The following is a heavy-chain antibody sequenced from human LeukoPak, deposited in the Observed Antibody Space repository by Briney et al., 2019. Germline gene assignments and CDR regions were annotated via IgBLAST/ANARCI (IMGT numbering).Heavy chain of an antibody. CDR3: ARENSSSPQFRYYYYGMDV. CDR2: IIPILGIA. Sequence: ASVKVSCKASGYTFTDYYMHWVRQAPGQGLEWMGRIIPILGIANYAQKFQGRVTITADKSTSTAYMELSSLRSEDTAVYYCARENSSSPQFRYYYYGMDVWGQGTTVTVSS. D-gene: IGHD6-13*01. CDR1: GYTFTDYY. V-gene: IGHV1-69*04. J-gene: IGHJ6*02.